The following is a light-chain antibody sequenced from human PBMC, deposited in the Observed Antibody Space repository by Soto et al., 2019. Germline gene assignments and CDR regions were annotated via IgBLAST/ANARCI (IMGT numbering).Light chain of an antibody. V-gene: IGKV3-15*01. J-gene: IGKJ1*01. Sequence: EIVIKQSPTTLSVSPGERATLSCRASQSVNTNLAWYQQKPGQAPRLLIYGASTRATGIPARFSGSGSGTDFTLTISSLQPEDFATYYCQQSYSTPRTFGQGTKVDIK. CDR2: GAS. CDR3: QQSYSTPRT. CDR1: QSVNTN.